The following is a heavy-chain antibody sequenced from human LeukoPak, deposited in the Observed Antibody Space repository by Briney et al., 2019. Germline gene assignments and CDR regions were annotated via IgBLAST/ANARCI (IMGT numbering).Heavy chain of an antibody. CDR1: GFDFSSNW. J-gene: IGHJ4*02. V-gene: IGHV3-74*01. CDR2: IKGDGIST. CDR3: AKDHYWSIDY. D-gene: IGHD3-3*01. Sequence: GGSLRLSCVASGFDFSSNWMHWVRHAPGQGLVWVSRIKGDGISTNYADSVKGRFTISRDIAKNTLYLQMNSLRAEDTGVYYCAKDHYWSIDYWGRGTLVTVSS.